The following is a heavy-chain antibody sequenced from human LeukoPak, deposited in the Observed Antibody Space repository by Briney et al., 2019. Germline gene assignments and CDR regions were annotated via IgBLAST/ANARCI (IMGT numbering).Heavy chain of an antibody. CDR3: ARQGEINCSSTSCYTTLKRQNWFDP. D-gene: IGHD2-2*02. Sequence: GESLQISCKGSGYIFTSYWIGWVRQMPGKGLEWMGIIYPGDSDTRYSPSFQGQVTISADKSLSTAYLQWSSLQASDTAVYYCARQGEINCSSTSCYTTLKRQNWFDPWGQGTLVTVSS. J-gene: IGHJ5*02. CDR1: GYIFTSYW. CDR2: IYPGDSDT. V-gene: IGHV5-51*01.